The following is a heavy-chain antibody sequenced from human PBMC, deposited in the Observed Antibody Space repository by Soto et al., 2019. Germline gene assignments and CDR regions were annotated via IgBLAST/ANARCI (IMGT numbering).Heavy chain of an antibody. Sequence: PGGSLRLSCAASGFTFSTYGMHWVRQAPGKGLEWVAVISYDGSIKYYADSVKGRFTISRDNSQNTLYLQMNSLRADDTAVYYCAKGTQQLAFDYWGQGTLVTVS. J-gene: IGHJ4*02. CDR3: AKGTQQLAFDY. D-gene: IGHD6-13*01. CDR1: GFTFSTYG. CDR2: ISYDGSIK. V-gene: IGHV3-30*18.